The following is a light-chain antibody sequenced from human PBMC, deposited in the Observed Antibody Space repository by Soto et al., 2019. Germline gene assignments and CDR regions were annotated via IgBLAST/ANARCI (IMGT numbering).Light chain of an antibody. CDR2: DVS. Sequence: QSALTQPRSVSGSPGQSVTISCTGTSSDVGGYNYVSWYQQHPGKAPKLMIYDVSKRPSGVPHRFSGSKSGNTASLTISGLQAEDEADYYCCSYAGSYTVHVVFGGGTKLTVL. V-gene: IGLV2-11*01. CDR1: SSDVGGYNY. J-gene: IGLJ2*01. CDR3: CSYAGSYTVHVV.